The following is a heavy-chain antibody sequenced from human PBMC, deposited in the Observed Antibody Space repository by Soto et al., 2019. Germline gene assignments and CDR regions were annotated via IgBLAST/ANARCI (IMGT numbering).Heavy chain of an antibody. J-gene: IGHJ6*02. CDR3: AKFHCSSTSCPIYYYYGMDV. CDR1: GFTFSSYA. V-gene: IGHV3-23*01. D-gene: IGHD2-2*01. CDR2: ISGSGGST. Sequence: GGSLRLSCAASGFTFSSYAMSWFRQAPGKGLEWVSAISGSGGSTYYADSVKGRFTISRDNSKNTLYLQMNSLRAEDTAAYYCAKFHCSSTSCPIYYYYGMDVWGQGTTVTVSS.